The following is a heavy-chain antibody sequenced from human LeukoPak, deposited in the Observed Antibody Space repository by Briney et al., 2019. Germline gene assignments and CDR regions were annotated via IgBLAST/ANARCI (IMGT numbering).Heavy chain of an antibody. CDR2: IYHSGST. CDR1: GYSISSGYH. J-gene: IGHJ1*01. D-gene: IGHD3-22*01. Sequence: SETLSLTCTVSGYSISSGYHWGWIRQPPGKGLEWIGSIYHSGSTYYNPSLKSRVTISVDTSKNQFSLKLSSVTAADTAVYYCARVVQSTDSSGFYLPEYFQHWGQGTLVTVSS. V-gene: IGHV4-38-2*02. CDR3: ARVVQSTDSSGFYLPEYFQH.